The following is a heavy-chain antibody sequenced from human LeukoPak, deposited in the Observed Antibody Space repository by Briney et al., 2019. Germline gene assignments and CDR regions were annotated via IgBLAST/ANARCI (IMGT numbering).Heavy chain of an antibody. CDR2: IKSKTDGGTT. CDR1: GFTFSSYA. D-gene: IGHD2-15*01. V-gene: IGHV3-15*01. J-gene: IGHJ5*02. CDR3: TTDPWLLLACP. Sequence: GGSLRLSCAASGFTFSSYAMSWVRQAPGKGLEWVGRIKSKTDGGTTDYAAPVKGRFTISRDDSKNTLYLQMNSLKTEDTAVYYCTTDPWLLLACPWGQGTLVTVSS.